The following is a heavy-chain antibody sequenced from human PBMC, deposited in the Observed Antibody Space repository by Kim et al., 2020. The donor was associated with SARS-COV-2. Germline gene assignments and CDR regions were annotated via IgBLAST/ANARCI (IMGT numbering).Heavy chain of an antibody. CDR3: AVAGYCTNGVCQPAWYFDL. CDR2: IYYSGST. Sequence: SETLSLTCTVSGGSISSGGYYWSWIRQHPGKGLEWIGYIYYSGSTYYNPSLKSRVTISVDTSKNQFSLKLSSVTAADTAVYYCAVAGYCTNGVCQPAWYFDLWGRGTLVTVSS. D-gene: IGHD2-8*01. CDR1: GGSISSGGYY. V-gene: IGHV4-31*03. J-gene: IGHJ2*01.